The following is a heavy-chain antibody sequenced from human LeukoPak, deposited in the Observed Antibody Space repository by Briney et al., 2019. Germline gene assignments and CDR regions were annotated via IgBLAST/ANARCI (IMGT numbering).Heavy chain of an antibody. J-gene: IGHJ4*02. Sequence: GGSLRLSCAASGFTFSSYAMSWVRLAPGKGLEWVSAISGSGGSTYYADSMKGRFTISRDNSKNTLYLQMNSLRAEDTAVYYCANEYSSSWYPSFDYWGQGTLVTVSS. CDR2: ISGSGGST. CDR3: ANEYSSSWYPSFDY. V-gene: IGHV3-23*01. CDR1: GFTFSSYA. D-gene: IGHD6-13*01.